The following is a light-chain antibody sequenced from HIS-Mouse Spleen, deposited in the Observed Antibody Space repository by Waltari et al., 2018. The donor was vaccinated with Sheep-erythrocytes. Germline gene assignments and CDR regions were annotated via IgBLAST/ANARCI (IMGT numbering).Light chain of an antibody. J-gene: IGLJ2*01. CDR2: KDS. CDR1: ALPTQY. CDR3: QAWDSSTAV. Sequence: SYELTQPPSVSVSPGQTARITCSGDALPTQYAYWYQQKPGQAPVLVIYKDSERPSGIPERFSGSSSGTTVTLTISGVQAEDEADYYCQAWDSSTAVFGGGTKLTVL. V-gene: IGLV3-25*03.